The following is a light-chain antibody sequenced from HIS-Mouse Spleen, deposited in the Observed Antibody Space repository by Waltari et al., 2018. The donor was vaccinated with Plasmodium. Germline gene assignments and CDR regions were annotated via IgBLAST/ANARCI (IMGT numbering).Light chain of an antibody. V-gene: IGLV5-45*01. CDR2: YKSDSDK. CDR3: MIWHSSAWV. CDR1: SGINVGTYR. Sequence: SPGASASLTCTLRSGINVGTYRIYWYQQKTGSPPQYLLRYKSDSDKQQGSGVPSRFSGSKDASANAGILLISGLQSEDEADYYCMIWHSSAWVFGGGTKLTVL. J-gene: IGLJ3*02.